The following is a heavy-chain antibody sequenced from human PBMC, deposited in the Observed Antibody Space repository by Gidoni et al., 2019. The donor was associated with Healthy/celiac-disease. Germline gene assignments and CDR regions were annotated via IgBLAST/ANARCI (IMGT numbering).Heavy chain of an antibody. Sequence: QVQLVQSGAEVKKPGASVKVSCKASGYTFTGSYMHWVRQAPGQGLEWMGWINPNSGGTNYAQKFQGRVTMTRDTSISTAYMELSRLRSDDTAVYYCARVTKSGYDILTGYYFYLDYWGQGTLVTVSS. CDR3: ARVTKSGYDILTGYYFYLDY. V-gene: IGHV1-2*02. J-gene: IGHJ4*02. CDR1: GYTFTGSY. D-gene: IGHD3-9*01. CDR2: INPNSGGT.